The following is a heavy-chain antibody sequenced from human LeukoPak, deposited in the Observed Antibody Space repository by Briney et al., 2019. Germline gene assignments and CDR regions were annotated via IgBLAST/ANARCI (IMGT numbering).Heavy chain of an antibody. J-gene: IGHJ3*02. Sequence: SETLSLTCTVSGGSISSNSYFWGWIRQPPGKGLEWIGIIYYSGSTYYNPSLKSRVTISVDTSKKQFSLKLSSVTAADTAVYYCARGVTSPLDAFDIWGQGTTVTVSS. CDR1: GGSISSNSYF. D-gene: IGHD1-26*01. V-gene: IGHV4-39*07. CDR2: IYYSGST. CDR3: ARGVTSPLDAFDI.